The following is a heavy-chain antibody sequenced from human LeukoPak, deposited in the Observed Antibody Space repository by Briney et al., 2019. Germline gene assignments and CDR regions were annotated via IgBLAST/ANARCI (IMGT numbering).Heavy chain of an antibody. Sequence: GGSLRLSCAASGFTFSSYGMHWVRQAPGKGLAWVAVIWFDGSNKYYGDSVKGRFTISRDNSENTMYLQVNSLRAEDTAVYYCARGSGWFYFDYWGQGTLVTVSS. V-gene: IGHV3-33*01. CDR3: ARGSGWFYFDY. CDR2: IWFDGSNK. D-gene: IGHD6-19*01. CDR1: GFTFSSYG. J-gene: IGHJ4*02.